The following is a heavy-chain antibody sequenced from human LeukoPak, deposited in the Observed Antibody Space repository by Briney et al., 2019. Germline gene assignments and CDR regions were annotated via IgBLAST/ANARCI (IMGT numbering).Heavy chain of an antibody. D-gene: IGHD3-3*01. V-gene: IGHV3-53*05. CDR3: AKDRGYYDFWSGHYGMDV. J-gene: IGHJ6*02. CDR2: IYTGGNT. CDR1: GFTVDSNY. Sequence: PGGSLRLSCAASGFTVDSNYLSWVRQAPGKGLEWVSTIYTGGNTYYAASVKGRFTISRDNSKNTLYLQMNSLRAEDTAVYYCAKDRGYYDFWSGHYGMDVWGQGTTVTVSS.